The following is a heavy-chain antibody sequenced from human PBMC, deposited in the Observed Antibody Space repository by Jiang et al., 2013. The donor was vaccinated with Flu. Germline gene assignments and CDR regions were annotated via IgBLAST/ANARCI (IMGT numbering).Heavy chain of an antibody. CDR1: GGSISSSNW. D-gene: IGHD6-19*01. CDR2: IYHSGST. CDR3: ARFSVAGRQDYYYYGMDV. V-gene: IGHV4-4*02. J-gene: IGHJ6*02. Sequence: GLVKPSGTLSLTCAVSGGSISSSNWWSWVRQPPGKGLEWIGEIYHSGSTNYNPSLKSRVTISVDKSKNQFSLKLSSVTAADTAVYYCARFSVAGRQDYYYYGMDVWGQGTTVTVSS.